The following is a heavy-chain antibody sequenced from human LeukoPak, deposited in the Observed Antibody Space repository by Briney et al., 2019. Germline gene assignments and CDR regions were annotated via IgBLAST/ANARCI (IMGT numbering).Heavy chain of an antibody. D-gene: IGHD3-22*01. CDR2: IIPILGIA. CDR3: ASNYDSSGYSRAFDI. V-gene: IGHV1-69*04. J-gene: IGHJ3*02. Sequence: VASVKVSCKASGGTFSSYAISWVRQAPGQGLEWMGRIIPILGIANYAQKSQGRVTITADKSTSTAYMELSSLRSEDTAVYYCASNYDSSGYSRAFDIWGQGTMVTVSS. CDR1: GGTFSSYA.